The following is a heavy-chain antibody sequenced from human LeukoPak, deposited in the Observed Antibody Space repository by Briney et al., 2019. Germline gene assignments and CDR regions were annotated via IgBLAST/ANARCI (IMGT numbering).Heavy chain of an antibody. CDR2: IHYDGTYT. CDR1: GFTFSTYW. V-gene: IGHV3-74*01. J-gene: IGHJ5*01. CDR3: ARGAEGHNYGELDS. D-gene: IGHD5-18*01. Sequence: GGSLRLSCAASGFTFSTYWMPWVRQIPGKGLVWLSRIHYDGTYTTYVDSVRGRFTISRDNTKSTLYLQMNSLRADDTAVYYCARGAEGHNYGELDSWGQGTLVTVSS.